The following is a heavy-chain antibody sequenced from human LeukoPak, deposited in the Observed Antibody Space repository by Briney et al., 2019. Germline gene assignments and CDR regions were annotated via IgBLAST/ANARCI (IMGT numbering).Heavy chain of an antibody. CDR2: IYTSGST. J-gene: IGHJ4*02. V-gene: IGHV4-61*02. CDR3: ATSPIIYGDTAMDFDY. Sequence: SETLSLTCTVSGGSISSGSYYWSWIRQLAGKGLEWIGRIYTSGSTNYNPSLKSRVTISVDTSKNQFSLKLSSVTAADTAVYYCATSPIIYGDTAMDFDYWGQGTLVTVSS. D-gene: IGHD5-18*01. CDR1: GGSISSGSYY.